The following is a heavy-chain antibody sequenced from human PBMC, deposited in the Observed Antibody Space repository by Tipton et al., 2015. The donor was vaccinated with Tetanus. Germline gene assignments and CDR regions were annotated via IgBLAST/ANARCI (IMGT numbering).Heavy chain of an antibody. V-gene: IGHV4-4*02. CDR1: GGSISSSKL. J-gene: IGHJ6*02. Sequence: TLSLTCAVSGGSISSSKLWSWVRQPPGKGLEWVGEMYDSGLTNHNPSLKSRVTISEDRSKNQISLRLRSVTAADTAVYYCARVKGTYNHYGLDVWGQGTTVTVAS. CDR3: ARVKGTYNHYGLDV. CDR2: MYDSGLT. D-gene: IGHD3-10*01.